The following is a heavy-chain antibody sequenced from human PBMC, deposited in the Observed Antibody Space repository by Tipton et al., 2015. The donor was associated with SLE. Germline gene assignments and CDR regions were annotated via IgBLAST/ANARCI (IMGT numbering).Heavy chain of an antibody. CDR2: IDHSGNT. V-gene: IGHV4-38-2*02. CDR3: ARDWEGRWELHLGIWVY. J-gene: IGHJ4*02. D-gene: IGHD1-26*01. Sequence: TLSLTCAVAGYSINNGYYWGWVRQPPGKGLEWIGSIDHSGNTYYKSSLKSRVTISVDTSKNHFSLKLNSVTAADTAVYYCARDWEGRWELHLGIWVYWGQGTLVTVSS. CDR1: GYSINNGYY.